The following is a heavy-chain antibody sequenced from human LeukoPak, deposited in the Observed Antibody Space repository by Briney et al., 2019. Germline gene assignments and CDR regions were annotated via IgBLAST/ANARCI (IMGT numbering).Heavy chain of an antibody. V-gene: IGHV1-2*02. CDR2: INPNSGGT. J-gene: IGHJ4*02. CDR3: ARVKSDSSGYGTYYFDY. D-gene: IGHD3-22*01. CDR1: GYTFTGYY. Sequence: ASVKVSCKASGYTFTGYYMHWVRQAPGQGLEWMGWINPNSGGTNYAQKFQGRVTMTRDTSISTAYMELSRLRSDDTAVYYCARVKSDSSGYGTYYFDYWGQGTLVTVFS.